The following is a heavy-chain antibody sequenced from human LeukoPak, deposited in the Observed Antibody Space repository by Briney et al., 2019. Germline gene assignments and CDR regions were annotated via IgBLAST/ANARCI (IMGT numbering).Heavy chain of an antibody. Sequence: PSETLSLTCAVYGGSFSAYYWSWIRQPPGKGLEWIGEINHSGSTNYNPSLRSRVTFSVDTSKNQFYLKVRSVTAADTAVYYCAGLARSASEFEYWGQGTLVTVSS. CDR1: GGSFSAYY. J-gene: IGHJ4*02. CDR3: AGLARSASEFEY. V-gene: IGHV4-34*01. D-gene: IGHD6-25*01. CDR2: INHSGST.